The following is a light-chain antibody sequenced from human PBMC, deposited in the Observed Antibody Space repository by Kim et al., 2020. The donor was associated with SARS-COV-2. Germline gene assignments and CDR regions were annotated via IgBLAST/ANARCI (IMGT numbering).Light chain of an antibody. J-gene: IGKJ1*01. CDR2: AAS. Sequence: ASVGDRVTITCRASQSISSYLNWYQQKPGKPPKLLIYAASSLQSGVPSRFSGSGSGTDFTLTISSLQPEDFATYYCQQSYSTPWTFGQGTKVDIK. V-gene: IGKV1-39*01. CDR3: QQSYSTPWT. CDR1: QSISSY.